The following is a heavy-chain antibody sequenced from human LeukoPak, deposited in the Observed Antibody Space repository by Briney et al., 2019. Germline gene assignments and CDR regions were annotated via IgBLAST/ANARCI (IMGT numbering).Heavy chain of an antibody. CDR3: ARGYVVDV. Sequence: SETLSLTCTVSGGSISSHYWSWTRQPPGKGLEWIGYIYYSGSTNYNPSLKSRVTISVDTSKNQFSLKLSSVTAADTAVYYCARGYVVDVWGKGTTVTVSS. CDR1: GGSISSHY. CDR2: IYYSGST. J-gene: IGHJ6*04. V-gene: IGHV4-59*11. D-gene: IGHD3-16*01.